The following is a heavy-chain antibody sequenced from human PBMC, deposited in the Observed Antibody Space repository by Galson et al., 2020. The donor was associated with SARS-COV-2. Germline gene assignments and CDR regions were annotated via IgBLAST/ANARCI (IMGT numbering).Heavy chain of an antibody. CDR3: AGGFCRGTSCYMDGAFDV. CDR2: IYESGSS. CDR1: GGSLSSRGHS. J-gene: IGHJ3*01. D-gene: IGHD2-2*02. Sequence: SETLSLTCAVSGGSLSSRGHSWSWIRQPPGKGLEWIGYIYESGSSYYNPSLKSRVTLLVDRSRNQFSLELNSVTAADTAVYFCAGGFCRGTSCYMDGAFDVWGQGSLVTVSS. V-gene: IGHV4-30-2*01.